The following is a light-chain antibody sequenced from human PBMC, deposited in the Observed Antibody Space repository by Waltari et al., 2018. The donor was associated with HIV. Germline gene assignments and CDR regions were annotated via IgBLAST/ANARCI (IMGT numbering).Light chain of an antibody. V-gene: IGLV2-14*01. CDR2: EVS. CDR3: SSYTSSSTLAV. Sequence: QSALTQPASVSGSPGQSITISCTGTSSDVGGYHYVSWYPHHPGKAPKLLIYEVSNRPSGVSNRFSGSKSGNTASLIISGLQAEDEADYYCSSYTSSSTLAVFGGGTKLTVL. J-gene: IGLJ2*01. CDR1: SSDVGGYHY.